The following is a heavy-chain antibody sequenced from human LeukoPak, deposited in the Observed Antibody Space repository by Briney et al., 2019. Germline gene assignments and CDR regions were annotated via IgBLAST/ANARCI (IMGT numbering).Heavy chain of an antibody. D-gene: IGHD1-26*01. CDR1: GGSISSSSYY. CDR3: ARATDSGDY. V-gene: IGHV4-39*01. CDR2: IYYSGST. J-gene: IGHJ4*02. Sequence: SETLSLTCTVSGGSISSSSYYWGWIRQPPGKGLEWIGSIYYSGSTYYNPSLKSRVTISVDTSKNQFSLKLSSVIAADTAVYYCARATDSGDYWGQGTLVTVSS.